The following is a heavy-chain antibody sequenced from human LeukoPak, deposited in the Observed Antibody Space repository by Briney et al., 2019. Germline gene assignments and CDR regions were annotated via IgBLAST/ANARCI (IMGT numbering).Heavy chain of an antibody. J-gene: IGHJ4*02. V-gene: IGHV3-21*04. D-gene: IGHD3-16*02. Sequence: GGSLRLSCAASGFTFSSYSMNWVRQAPGKGLEWVSSISSSSSYIYYADSVKGRFTISRDNSKNTLYLQMNSLRAEDTAVYYCAKRYIGNYYFDYWGQGTLVTVSS. CDR3: AKRYIGNYYFDY. CDR2: ISSSSSYI. CDR1: GFTFSSYS.